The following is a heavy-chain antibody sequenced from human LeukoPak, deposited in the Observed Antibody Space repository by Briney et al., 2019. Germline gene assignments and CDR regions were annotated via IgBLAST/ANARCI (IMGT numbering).Heavy chain of an antibody. CDR1: GYTFTSYG. CDR3: ARDRLYYYGSGSDY. J-gene: IGHJ4*02. D-gene: IGHD3-10*01. CDR2: ISAYNGNT. Sequence: GASVNVSCKASGYTFTSYGISWVRQAPGQGLEGMGWISAYNGNTNYAQKLQGRVTMTTDTSTSTAYMELRSLRSDDTAVWYCARDRLYYYGSGSDYWGQGTLVTVSS. V-gene: IGHV1-18*04.